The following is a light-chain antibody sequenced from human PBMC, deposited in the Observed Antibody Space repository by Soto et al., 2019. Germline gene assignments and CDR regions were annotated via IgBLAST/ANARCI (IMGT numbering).Light chain of an antibody. Sequence: DIQMTQSPSSLSASVGASVTITCRASQGIRQYLAWYQQKPGKVRKLFIYEASNVPPRCQSRFRVGVSGTEFTLTISSLQREDVARYYCQKFDITPHTFGQQTKLDIK. V-gene: IGKV1-27*01. J-gene: IGKJ1*01. CDR3: QKFDITPHT. CDR1: QGIRQY. CDR2: EAS.